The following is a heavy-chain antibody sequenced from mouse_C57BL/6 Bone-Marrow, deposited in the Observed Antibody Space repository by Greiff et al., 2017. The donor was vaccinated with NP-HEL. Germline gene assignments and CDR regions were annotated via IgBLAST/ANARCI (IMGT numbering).Heavy chain of an antibody. CDR2: ISSGGSYT. V-gene: IGHV5-6*02. CDR3: ARVRLGQDY. J-gene: IGHJ2*01. CDR1: GFTFSSYG. D-gene: IGHD4-1*01. Sequence: DVMLVESGGDLVKPGGSLKLSCAASGFTFSSYGMSWVRQTPDKRLEWVATISSGGSYTYYPDSVKGRFTISRDNAKNTLYLQMSSLKSEDTAMYYCARVRLGQDYWGQGTTLTVSS.